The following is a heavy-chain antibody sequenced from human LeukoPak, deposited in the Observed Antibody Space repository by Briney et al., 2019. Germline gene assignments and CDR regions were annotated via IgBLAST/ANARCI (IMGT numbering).Heavy chain of an antibody. Sequence: ASVKVSCKASGYTFTSYGISWVRQDPGQRPEWMGCLSAYNGNTNYAQKLQGRVTMTTDTSTSTAYMELRSLRSDDTAVYYCARDSSISALHPWGQGTLVTVSS. CDR1: GYTFTSYG. J-gene: IGHJ5*02. D-gene: IGHD6-6*01. V-gene: IGHV1-18*01. CDR3: ARDSSISALHP. CDR2: LSAYNGNT.